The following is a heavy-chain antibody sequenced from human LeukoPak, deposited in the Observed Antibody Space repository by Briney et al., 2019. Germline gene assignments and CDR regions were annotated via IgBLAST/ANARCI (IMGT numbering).Heavy chain of an antibody. V-gene: IGHV4-38-2*02. D-gene: IGHD2-2*02. CDR2: IYHSGST. CDR3: ASSCSSTSCYTGGDAFDI. J-gene: IGHJ3*02. CDR1: GYSISSGYY. Sequence: SETLSFTCTVSGYSISSGYYWGWIRQPPGKGLEWIGSIYHSGSTYYNPSLKSRVTISVDTSKNQFSLKLSSVTAADTAVYYCASSCSSTSCYTGGDAFDIWGQGTMVTVSS.